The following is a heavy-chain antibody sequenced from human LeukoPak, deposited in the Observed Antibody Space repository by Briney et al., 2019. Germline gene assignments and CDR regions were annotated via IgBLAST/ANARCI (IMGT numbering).Heavy chain of an antibody. Sequence: GGSLRLSCAASGFTFSSYAMSWVRQAPGKGPEWVSAISGSGGSTYYADSVKGRFTISRDNSKNTLYLQMNSLTAEDTAVYYCAKNSGYSSSSGYYYYMDVWGKGTTVTVSS. D-gene: IGHD6-13*01. CDR1: GFTFSSYA. J-gene: IGHJ6*03. V-gene: IGHV3-23*01. CDR3: AKNSGYSSSSGYYYYMDV. CDR2: ISGSGGST.